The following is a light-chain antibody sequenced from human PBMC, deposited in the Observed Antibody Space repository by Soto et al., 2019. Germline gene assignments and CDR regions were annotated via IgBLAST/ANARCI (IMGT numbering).Light chain of an antibody. J-gene: IGKJ5*01. V-gene: IGKV2-30*02. Sequence: DVVMTQSPLSLPVSRGQPASISCMSSQSLVHSDGIAYLNWFHQRPSRSPRRLIYKVSNRDSGVPARFSGSGSGTDFTLKISRVEAEDVGIYYCMQGTHWPITFGRGTRLEIK. CDR3: MQGTHWPIT. CDR1: QSLVHSDGIAY. CDR2: KVS.